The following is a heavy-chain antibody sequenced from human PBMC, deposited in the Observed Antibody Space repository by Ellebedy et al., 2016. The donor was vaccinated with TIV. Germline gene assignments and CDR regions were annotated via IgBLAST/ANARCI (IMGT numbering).Heavy chain of an antibody. V-gene: IGHV3-74*01. Sequence: GESLKISCAASGFTFRNDWMHWVRQAPGKGLVWVSIINIDETVTRYAEFVKGRFTISRDNAKNTLYLQMNSLRAEDTAVYYCARDRSMTPDSWGQGSLVTVSS. CDR1: GFTFRNDW. J-gene: IGHJ4*02. D-gene: IGHD2/OR15-2a*01. CDR2: INIDETVT. CDR3: ARDRSMTPDS.